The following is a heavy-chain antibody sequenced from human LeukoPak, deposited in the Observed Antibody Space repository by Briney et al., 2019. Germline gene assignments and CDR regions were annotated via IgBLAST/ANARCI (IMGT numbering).Heavy chain of an antibody. CDR1: GFTFSSYA. V-gene: IGHV3-30*04. Sequence: GGSLRLSCAASGFTFSSYAMHWVRQAPGKGLEWVAVISYDGSNKYYADSVKGRFTISRDNSKNTLYLQMNSLRAEDTAVYYCAKDRSRDSADYYFDYWGQGTLVTVSS. D-gene: IGHD2-15*01. CDR3: AKDRSRDSADYYFDY. J-gene: IGHJ4*02. CDR2: ISYDGSNK.